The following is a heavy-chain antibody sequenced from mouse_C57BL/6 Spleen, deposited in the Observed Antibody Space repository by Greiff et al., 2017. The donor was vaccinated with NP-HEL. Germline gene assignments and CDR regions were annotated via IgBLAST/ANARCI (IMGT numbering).Heavy chain of an antibody. V-gene: IGHV1-50*01. CDR1: GYTFTSYW. D-gene: IGHD6-2*01. CDR2: IDPSDSYT. CDR3: ARYLLDY. J-gene: IGHJ4*01. Sequence: QVQLQQPGAELVKPGASVKLSCKASGYTFTSYWMQWVKQRPGQGLEWIGEIDPSDSYTNYNQKFKGKATLTVDTSSSTAYMQLSRLTSEDSAVYYCARYLLDYWGQGTSVTVSS.